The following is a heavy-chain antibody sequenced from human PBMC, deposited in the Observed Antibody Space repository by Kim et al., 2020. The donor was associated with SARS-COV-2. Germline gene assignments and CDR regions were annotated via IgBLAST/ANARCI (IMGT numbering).Heavy chain of an antibody. Sequence: GGSLRLSCAASGFTFSSYWMHWVRQAPGEGLVWVSRVNPDGSDTSYADSVKGRFTISRDNAKNTLFLQMNSLRDEDTAAYYCVRDLGIAVPADLDAFDLWGQGTMVTVSS. CDR2: VNPDGSDT. V-gene: IGHV3-74*01. CDR3: VRDLGIAVPADLDAFDL. CDR1: GFTFSSYW. D-gene: IGHD6-19*01. J-gene: IGHJ3*01.